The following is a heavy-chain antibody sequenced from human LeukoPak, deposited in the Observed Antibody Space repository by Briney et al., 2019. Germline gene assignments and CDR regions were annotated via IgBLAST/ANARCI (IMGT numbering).Heavy chain of an antibody. CDR3: AKDVGKWESLHFFDY. J-gene: IGHJ4*02. CDR2: ISGSGAST. CDR1: GFTFSTNA. V-gene: IGHV3-23*01. D-gene: IGHD1-26*01. Sequence: GGSLRLSCLTSGFTFSTNAMSWVRQAPGKGLEWISGISGSGASTYYADSVTGRFTISRDNSGNTLYLQMNSLRGDDTAVYYCAKDVGKWESLHFFDYWGQGTLVTVSS.